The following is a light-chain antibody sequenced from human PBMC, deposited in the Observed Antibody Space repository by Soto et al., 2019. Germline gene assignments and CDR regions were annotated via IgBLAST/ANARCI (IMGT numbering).Light chain of an antibody. V-gene: IGKV1-39*01. CDR3: QQSYSTPYT. CDR2: AAS. Sequence: DIQMTQSPSSLSASVGDKVTITCGASQSISIYLNWYQQKPGKAPKVLIYAASSLQSGVPSRFSGSGSGTDFTLTISSLQPEDFATYYCQQSYSTPYTFGQGTKLEIK. J-gene: IGKJ2*01. CDR1: QSISIY.